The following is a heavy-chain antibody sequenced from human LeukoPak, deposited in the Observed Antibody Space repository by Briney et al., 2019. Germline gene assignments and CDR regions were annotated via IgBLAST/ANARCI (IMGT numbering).Heavy chain of an antibody. CDR3: ARDITMVRGVIVTQFDY. D-gene: IGHD3-10*01. Sequence: ASVKVSCKASGYTFTGYYMHWVRQAPGQGLEWMGWINPNSGGTNYAQKFQGRVTMTRDTSISTAYMELSRLRSDDTAVYYCARDITMVRGVIVTQFDYWGQGTLVTVSS. CDR1: GYTFTGYY. J-gene: IGHJ4*02. CDR2: INPNSGGT. V-gene: IGHV1-2*02.